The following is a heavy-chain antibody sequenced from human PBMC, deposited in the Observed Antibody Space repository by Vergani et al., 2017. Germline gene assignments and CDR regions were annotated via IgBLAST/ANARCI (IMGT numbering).Heavy chain of an antibody. J-gene: IGHJ4*02. V-gene: IGHV3-21*01. CDR2: ISSSGTYI. CDR3: ARDAGNSWDYFDY. D-gene: IGHD2-2*01. Sequence: EVQLVESGGGLVKPGGSLRLSCAASGFTFSSYSMNWVRRAPGKGLEWVSSISSSGTYIYYADSVKGRFTISRDNAKNSLYLQMNSLRAEDTAVYYCARDAGNSWDYFDYWGQGTLVTVSS. CDR1: GFTFSSYS.